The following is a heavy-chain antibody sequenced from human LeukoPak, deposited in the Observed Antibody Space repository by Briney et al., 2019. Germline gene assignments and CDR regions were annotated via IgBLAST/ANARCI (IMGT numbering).Heavy chain of an antibody. D-gene: IGHD4-23*01. J-gene: IGHJ4*02. Sequence: GGAPRLSCAASGFTFSSYSMNWVRQAPGKGLEGVSSISSSSSYIYYADSVKGRFTISRDNAKNSLYLQMNSLRAEDTAVYYCASCSYGGKSIDYWGQGTLVTVSS. CDR1: GFTFSSYS. CDR3: ASCSYGGKSIDY. V-gene: IGHV3-21*01. CDR2: ISSSSSYI.